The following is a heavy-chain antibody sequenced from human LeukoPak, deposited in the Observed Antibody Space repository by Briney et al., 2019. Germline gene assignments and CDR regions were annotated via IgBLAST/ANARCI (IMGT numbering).Heavy chain of an antibody. D-gene: IGHD3-10*01. Sequence: SETLSLNCTVSGGSISSSSYYWGWIRQPPGKGLECVGSSYYSGSTYYNPSLKSRVTISVDTSKNQFSLKLSSVTAAGTAVYYCARHVSMVRGVIIGFDYWGQGTLVTVSS. J-gene: IGHJ4*02. CDR1: GGSISSSSYY. CDR2: SYYSGST. V-gene: IGHV4-39*01. CDR3: ARHVSMVRGVIIGFDY.